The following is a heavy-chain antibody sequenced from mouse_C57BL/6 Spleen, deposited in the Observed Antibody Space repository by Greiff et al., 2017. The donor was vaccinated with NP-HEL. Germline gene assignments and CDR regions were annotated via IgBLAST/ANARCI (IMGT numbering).Heavy chain of an antibody. CDR2: IYPRSGNT. V-gene: IGHV1-81*01. Sequence: QVQLQQSGAELARPGASVKLSCKASGYTFTSYGISWVKQRTGQGLEWIGEIYPRSGNTYYNEKFKGKATLTADKSSIKAYVELRRLISDDSAVYFCARSARGSSHYFDYWGQGTTLTVSS. J-gene: IGHJ2*01. D-gene: IGHD1-1*01. CDR3: ARSARGSSHYFDY. CDR1: GYTFTSYG.